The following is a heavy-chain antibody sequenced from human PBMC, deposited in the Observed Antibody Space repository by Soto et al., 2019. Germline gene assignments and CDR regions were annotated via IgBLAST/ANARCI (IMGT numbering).Heavy chain of an antibody. CDR1: GYTFTSYG. V-gene: IGHV1-18*04. D-gene: IGHD5-12*01. Sequence: ASVKVSCKASGYTFTSYGISWVRQAPGQGLEWMGWISAYNGNTNYAQKLQGRVTMTTDTSTSTAYMELRRLRSDDTAVYYCARAHGDGYKYNWFDPWGQGTLVTVSS. CDR2: ISAYNGNT. CDR3: ARAHGDGYKYNWFDP. J-gene: IGHJ5*02.